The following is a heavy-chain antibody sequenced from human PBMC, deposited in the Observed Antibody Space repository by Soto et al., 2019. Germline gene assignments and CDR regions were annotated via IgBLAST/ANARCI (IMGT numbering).Heavy chain of an antibody. CDR1: GDSISNLDYF. CDR3: ARGRYCLTGRCFPNWFDS. V-gene: IGHV4-30-4*01. D-gene: IGHD7-27*01. Sequence: SETLSPTRSVSGDSISNLDYFCAWIRQPPGQAPEYIGYIYKSATTYYNPSFESRVAISVDTSKSQFSLNVTSVTAADTAVYFCARGRYCLTGRCFPNWFDSWGQGALVTVSS. CDR2: IYKSATT. J-gene: IGHJ5*01.